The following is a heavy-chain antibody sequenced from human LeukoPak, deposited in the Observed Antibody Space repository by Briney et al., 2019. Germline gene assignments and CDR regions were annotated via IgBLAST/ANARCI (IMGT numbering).Heavy chain of an antibody. V-gene: IGHV5-51*01. D-gene: IGHD3-10*01. CDR1: GYSFTNYW. CDR2: IYPGDSDT. J-gene: IGHJ4*02. Sequence: GESLKISCKGSGYSFTNYWIGWVRQMPGKGLEWVAIIYPGDSDTRYSSSFQGQVTISADKSISTAYLQCSSLKASDTAMYYCARRRSGSYLDYWGQGTLVTVSS. CDR3: ARRRSGSYLDY.